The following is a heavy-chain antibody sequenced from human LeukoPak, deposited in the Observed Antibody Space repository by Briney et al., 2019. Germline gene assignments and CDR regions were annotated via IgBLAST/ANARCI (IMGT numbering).Heavy chain of an antibody. CDR2: IYYSGST. J-gene: IGHJ4*02. D-gene: IGHD6-13*01. Sequence: SETLSLTCTVSGGSITSSYYWGWIRQPPGKGLEWIGSIYYSGSTYYSPSLKSRVTISVDTSKNQFSLKLSSVTAADTAMYYCARQIYSSQPFDCWGQGTLVTVSS. CDR3: ARQIYSSQPFDC. V-gene: IGHV4-39*07. CDR1: GGSITSSYY.